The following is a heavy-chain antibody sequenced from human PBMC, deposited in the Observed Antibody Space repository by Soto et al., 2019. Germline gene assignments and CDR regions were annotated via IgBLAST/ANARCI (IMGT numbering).Heavy chain of an antibody. J-gene: IGHJ5*02. V-gene: IGHV3-48*01. CDR2: ISGSSSTI. Sequence: GGSLRLSCTASGFTFSSYAMSWVRQAPGKGLEWVSAISGSSSTIYYADSMKGRFTISRDNAKNSLYLQMNSLRAEDTAVYYCARDRFDYYDSSGYWRFDPWGQGTLVTVSS. D-gene: IGHD3-22*01. CDR1: GFTFSSYA. CDR3: ARDRFDYYDSSGYWRFDP.